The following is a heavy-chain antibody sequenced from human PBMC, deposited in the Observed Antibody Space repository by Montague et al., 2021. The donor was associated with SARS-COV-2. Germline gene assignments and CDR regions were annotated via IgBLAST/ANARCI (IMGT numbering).Heavy chain of an antibody. CDR2: VHYSGRP. V-gene: IGHV4-39*01. CDR3: TRHVHMTWPEPSPGFDY. J-gene: IGHJ4*02. D-gene: IGHD1-1*01. CDR1: GDSISSSSYN. Sequence: SETLSLTRTVSGDSISSSSYNWGWIRQPPGKGLEWIGSVHYSGRPYYNPSLKSRVTIYVDTSKNRLSLKLSSVTAADTAVYYCTRHVHMTWPEPSPGFDYWGQGTLVTVSS.